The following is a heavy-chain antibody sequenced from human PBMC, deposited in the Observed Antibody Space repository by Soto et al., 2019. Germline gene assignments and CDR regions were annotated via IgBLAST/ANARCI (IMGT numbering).Heavy chain of an antibody. Sequence: QVQLQESGPGLVKPSETLSLTCTVSGGSVSSGSYYWSWFRRPPGKGLEWMGCIYYSGSINYNASLKSRVNISVDTSKNQLSLKLSSVTAADTAVYYCARGGTPHDYWGQGTLVTVSS. CDR3: ARGGTPHDY. J-gene: IGHJ4*02. CDR1: GGSVSSGSYY. CDR2: IYYSGSI. V-gene: IGHV4-61*01. D-gene: IGHD2-15*01.